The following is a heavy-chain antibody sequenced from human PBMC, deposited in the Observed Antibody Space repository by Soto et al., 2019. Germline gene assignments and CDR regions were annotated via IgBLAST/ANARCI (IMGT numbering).Heavy chain of an antibody. CDR3: ARGHSSGWYRDYSDY. CDR1: GFTFSSYA. V-gene: IGHV3-64*01. Sequence: GGSLRLSCAASGFTFSSYAMHWVRQAPGKGLEYVSGINNNGGSTNYANSVKGRFTISRDNSKNTVYLQMGSLRAEDMAVYYCARGHSSGWYRDYSDYWGQGTLVTVSS. CDR2: INNNGGST. D-gene: IGHD6-19*01. J-gene: IGHJ4*02.